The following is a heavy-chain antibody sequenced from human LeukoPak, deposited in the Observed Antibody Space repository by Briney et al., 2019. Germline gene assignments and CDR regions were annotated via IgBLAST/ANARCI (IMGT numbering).Heavy chain of an antibody. V-gene: IGHV1-18*01. J-gene: IGHJ6*03. Sequence: GASVKVSCKASGYTFTSCGISWVRQAPGQGLEWMGWISAYNGNTNYAQKLQGRVTMTTDTSTSTAYMELRSLRSDDTAVYYCAKFLYSSSWYLGGDYYYMDVWGKGTTVTVSS. CDR2: ISAYNGNT. CDR3: AKFLYSSSWYLGGDYYYMDV. CDR1: GYTFTSCG. D-gene: IGHD6-13*01.